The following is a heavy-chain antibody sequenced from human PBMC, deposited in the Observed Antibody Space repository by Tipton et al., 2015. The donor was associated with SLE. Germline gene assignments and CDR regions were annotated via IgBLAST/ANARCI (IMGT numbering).Heavy chain of an antibody. CDR2: ITNNGNT. Sequence: TLSLTCTVSGGPISGSNYYWAWIRQPPGKGPGWIGRITNNGNTYYIPSLQSRVTMSVDTSKNHFSLKLSSVTAADTAVYYCARHDTNYGRNWFDPWGQGTLVTVSS. CDR1: GGPISGSNYY. D-gene: IGHD2-8*01. J-gene: IGHJ5*02. V-gene: IGHV4-39*01. CDR3: ARHDTNYGRNWFDP.